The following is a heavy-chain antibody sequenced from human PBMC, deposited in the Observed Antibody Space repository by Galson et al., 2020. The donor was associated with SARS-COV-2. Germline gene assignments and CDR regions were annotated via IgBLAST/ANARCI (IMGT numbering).Heavy chain of an antibody. CDR1: GYTFSTYG. CDR3: ARDQLQLLVAFDM. CDR2: ISGQDGKT. J-gene: IGHJ3*02. D-gene: IGHD1-1*01. Sequence: ASVKVSCTASGYTFSTYGITWVRQAPGQGFEWMGWISGQDGKTSLAQKFQGRATMTTDTSTNTAYMELRSLRSDDTAVYYCARDQLQLLVAFDMWGHGTVVIVSS. V-gene: IGHV1-18*01.